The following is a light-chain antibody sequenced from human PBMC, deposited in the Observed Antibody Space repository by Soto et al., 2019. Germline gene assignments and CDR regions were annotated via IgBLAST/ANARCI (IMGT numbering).Light chain of an antibody. J-gene: IGKJ3*01. Sequence: EILLTQSPATLSLSPGERATLSCRASQSVSSYLAWYQQKPGQAPRLLIYDASNRATGIPARFSGSGSGTDFTLTISSLEPEDFAVYYCQQRSNWHPTFSPGTKVDIK. V-gene: IGKV3-11*01. CDR3: QQRSNWHPT. CDR1: QSVSSY. CDR2: DAS.